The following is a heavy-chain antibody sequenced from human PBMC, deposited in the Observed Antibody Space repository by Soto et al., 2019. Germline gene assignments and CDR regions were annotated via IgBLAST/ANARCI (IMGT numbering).Heavy chain of an antibody. D-gene: IGHD6-13*01. CDR1: GGTFSSYA. V-gene: IGHV1-69*01. CDR2: IIPIFGTA. Sequence: QVQLVQSGAEVKKPGSSVKVSCKASGGTFSSYAISWVRQAPGQGLEWMGGIIPIFGTANYAQKFQGRVTITAAESTRTASMELSSLRSEDTAVYYCARGSDSSSWPPSYGMDVWGQGTTVTVSS. CDR3: ARGSDSSSWPPSYGMDV. J-gene: IGHJ6*02.